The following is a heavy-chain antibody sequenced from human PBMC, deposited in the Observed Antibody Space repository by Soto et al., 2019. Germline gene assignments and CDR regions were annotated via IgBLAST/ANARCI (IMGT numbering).Heavy chain of an antibody. D-gene: IGHD6-13*01. V-gene: IGHV5-51*01. CDR3: ARKDDPDYSSSWWFYY. Sequence: GESLKISCKGSGYYFTSYWIGWVRQMPGKGLEWMGIIYLGDSDTRYSPSFQGQVTISADKSLSTAYLQWSSLKASDTAMYYCARKDDPDYSSSWWFYYWGQGTPVTVSS. CDR1: GYYFTSYW. J-gene: IGHJ4*02. CDR2: IYLGDSDT.